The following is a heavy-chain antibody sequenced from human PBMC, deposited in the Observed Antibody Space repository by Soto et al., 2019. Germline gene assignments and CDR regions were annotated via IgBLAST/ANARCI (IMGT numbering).Heavy chain of an antibody. CDR2: ITTSGGHA. V-gene: IGHV1-46*01. J-gene: IGHJ4*02. CDR3: ARGEVVAATSYCDY. D-gene: IGHD2-15*01. Sequence: GASVKVSGKASGYTFSSYYIHWVRQAPGQGLEWLGLITTSGGHAYYAQKFQGRVALTRDTSTGTVYMDLTSLTSEDTAVYYCARGEVVAATSYCDYWGQGTLVTVSS. CDR1: GYTFSSYY.